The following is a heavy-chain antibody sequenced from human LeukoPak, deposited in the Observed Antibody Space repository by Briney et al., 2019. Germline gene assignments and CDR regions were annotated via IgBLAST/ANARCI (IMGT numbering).Heavy chain of an antibody. D-gene: IGHD3-22*01. V-gene: IGHV1-2*02. CDR1: GYRFSEYY. CDR3: AKGMYFYDTSRCPHPFDY. J-gene: IGHJ4*02. Sequence: ASVKVSCKASGYRFSEYYLHWVRQAPGQELERMGWINPDSGGTKYAQNYQGRVTMTRDTSIATAYMELSRLRSDDRAVYYCAKGMYFYDTSRCPHPFDYWGQGTLVTVSS. CDR2: INPDSGGT.